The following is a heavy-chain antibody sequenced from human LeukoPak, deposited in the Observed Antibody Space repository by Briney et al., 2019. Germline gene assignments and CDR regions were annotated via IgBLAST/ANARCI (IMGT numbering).Heavy chain of an antibody. CDR2: INHSGST. Sequence: SETLSLTCAVYGESFRAYSWNWIRQSPGKGLEWIGEINHSGSTNYNPSLKSRVTISVDTSKNQTSKRQFSLKLNSVTAADTAVYYCTRERSTPGINWFDPWGQGTLVTVSS. V-gene: IGHV4-34*01. D-gene: IGHD2-2*01. CDR3: TRERSTPGINWFDP. J-gene: IGHJ5*02. CDR1: GESFRAYS.